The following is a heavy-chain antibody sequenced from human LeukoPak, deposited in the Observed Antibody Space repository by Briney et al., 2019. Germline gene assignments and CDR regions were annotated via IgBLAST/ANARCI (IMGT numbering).Heavy chain of an antibody. CDR1: GESFSGYY. CDR3: ARGRDSGSGSLTLDY. V-gene: IGHV4-34*01. J-gene: IGHJ4*02. D-gene: IGHD3-10*01. CDR2: INQSGRT. Sequence: SETLSVTCAAYGESFSGYYWSWVRQPPGKGLEWIGEINQSGRTNYNPSLTSRVTISADTPKNQFSLKLSSVTAADTAVYYCARGRDSGSGSLTLDYWGQGTLVTVSS.